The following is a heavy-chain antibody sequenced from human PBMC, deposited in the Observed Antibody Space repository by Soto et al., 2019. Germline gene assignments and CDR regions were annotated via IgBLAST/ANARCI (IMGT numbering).Heavy chain of an antibody. J-gene: IGHJ5*02. CDR3: ARDRAGAAADPKGNWFDP. CDR1: GYTFTSYG. Sequence: ASVKVSCKASGYTFTSYGISWVRQAPGQGLEWMGWISAYNGNTNYAQKLQGRVTMTTDTSTSTAYMELRSLRSDDTAVYYCARDRAGAAADPKGNWFDPWGQGTPVTVS. V-gene: IGHV1-18*01. D-gene: IGHD6-13*01. CDR2: ISAYNGNT.